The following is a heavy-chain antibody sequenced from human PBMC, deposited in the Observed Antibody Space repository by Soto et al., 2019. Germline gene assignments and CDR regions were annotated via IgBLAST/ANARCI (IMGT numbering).Heavy chain of an antibody. J-gene: IGHJ4*02. Sequence: ASETLSLTCAVSGYSISSGFYWGWLRQPPGKGPQWIGNIFHRGTTYYNPSLMSRAAISVDTAKNEFSLRLSAVTAADTAVYYCARVDSPYYYNSSGYFTYWGQGALVTVSS. CDR3: ARVDSPYYYNSSGYFTY. CDR2: IFHRGTT. V-gene: IGHV4-38-2*01. D-gene: IGHD3-22*01. CDR1: GYSISSGFY.